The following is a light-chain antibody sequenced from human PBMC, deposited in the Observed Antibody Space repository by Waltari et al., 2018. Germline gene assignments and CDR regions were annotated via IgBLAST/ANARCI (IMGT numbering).Light chain of an antibody. CDR2: KTS. J-gene: IGKJ3*01. CDR1: QRLSSY. Sequence: CLASQRLSSYLAWYQQKPVKAPKLLIYKTSSLETGVPSSFSGTGSGTEFTLTISSLQPDDIATYYCQQYNSYPFTFGPGTKVDIK. V-gene: IGKV1-5*03. CDR3: QQYNSYPFT.